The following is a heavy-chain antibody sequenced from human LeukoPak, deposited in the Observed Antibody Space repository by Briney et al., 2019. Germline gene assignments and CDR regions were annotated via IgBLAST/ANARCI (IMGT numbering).Heavy chain of an antibody. CDR1: GLTFSSHG. V-gene: IGHV3-30*18. J-gene: IGHJ6*02. Sequence: GGPLRLSCAASGLTFSSHGMHWVRKAPGKGLEWVAVISYDGSDKYYADSVKGRFTISRDNSKNTLYLQMNSLRAEDTAVYYCAKRRTVDTAMVTHYYGMDVWGQGTTVTVSS. CDR3: AKRRTVDTAMVTHYYGMDV. CDR2: ISYDGSDK. D-gene: IGHD5-18*01.